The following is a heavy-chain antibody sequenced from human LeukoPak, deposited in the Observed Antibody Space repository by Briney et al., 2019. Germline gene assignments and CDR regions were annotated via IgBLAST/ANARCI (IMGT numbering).Heavy chain of an antibody. D-gene: IGHD3-22*01. CDR1: GGSISSSNW. J-gene: IGHJ4*02. CDR3: ARAPDVVITTFDY. Sequence: SETLSLTCAVSGGSISSSNWWSWVRQPPGKGLEWIGEIYHSGSTNYNPSLKSRVTISVDKSKNRFSLKLSSVTAADTAVYYCARAPDVVITTFDYWGQGTLVTVSS. V-gene: IGHV4-4*02. CDR2: IYHSGST.